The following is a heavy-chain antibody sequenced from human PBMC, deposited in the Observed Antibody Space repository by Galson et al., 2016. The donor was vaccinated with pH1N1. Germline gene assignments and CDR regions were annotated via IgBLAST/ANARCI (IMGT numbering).Heavy chain of an antibody. D-gene: IGHD3-10*01. Sequence: SETLSLTCTVSGGSISSSSYYWGWIRQPPGKGLEWIGSIYYSGSTYYNPSLKSRVTISVDTSKNQFSLKLSSVTAADTAVYYCARHQFGELADWYFDLWGRGTLVTVSS. V-gene: IGHV4-39*01. CDR1: GGSISSSSYY. CDR2: IYYSGST. CDR3: ARHQFGELADWYFDL. J-gene: IGHJ2*01.